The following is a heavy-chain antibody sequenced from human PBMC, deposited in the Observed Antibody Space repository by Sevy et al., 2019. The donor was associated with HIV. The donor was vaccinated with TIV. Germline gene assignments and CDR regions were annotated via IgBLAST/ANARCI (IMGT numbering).Heavy chain of an antibody. Sequence: GGSLRLSCEASGFSFRRYAMHWVRQAPGKGLEWLTVISYDGRKEYYVDSVKGRFTISRDNSKNTLYLQMNSLRPEDRVIYYCARDGGGAYFDYWGQGTLVTVSS. CDR2: ISYDGRKE. CDR3: ARDGGGAYFDY. J-gene: IGHJ4*02. CDR1: GFSFRRYA. V-gene: IGHV3-30*04. D-gene: IGHD3-10*01.